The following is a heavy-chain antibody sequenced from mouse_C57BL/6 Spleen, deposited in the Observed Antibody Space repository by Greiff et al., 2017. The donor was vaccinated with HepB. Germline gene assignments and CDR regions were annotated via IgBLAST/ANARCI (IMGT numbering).Heavy chain of an antibody. V-gene: IGHV5-17*01. CDR1: GFTFSDYG. CDR3: ARSRREYFDY. Sequence: EVKLMESGGGLVKPGGSLKLSCAASGFTFSDYGMHWVRQAPEKGLEWVAYISSGSSTIYYADTVKGRFTISRDNAKNTLFLQMTSLRSEDTAMYYCARSRREYFDYWGQGTTLTGSS. CDR2: ISSGSSTI. J-gene: IGHJ2*01.